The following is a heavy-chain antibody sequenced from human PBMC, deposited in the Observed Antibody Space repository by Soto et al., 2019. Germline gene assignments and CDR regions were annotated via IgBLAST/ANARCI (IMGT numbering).Heavy chain of an antibody. D-gene: IGHD3-16*02. V-gene: IGHV4-59*08. Sequence: SETLSLTCTVSGGSISSYYWSWIRQPPGKGLEWIGYIYYSGSTNYNPSLKSRVTISVDTSKNQFSLKLSSVTAADTAVYYCARTSSDYVWGSYRYTLYYFDYWGQGTLVTVSS. CDR3: ARTSSDYVWGSYRYTLYYFDY. CDR1: GGSISSYY. CDR2: IYYSGST. J-gene: IGHJ4*02.